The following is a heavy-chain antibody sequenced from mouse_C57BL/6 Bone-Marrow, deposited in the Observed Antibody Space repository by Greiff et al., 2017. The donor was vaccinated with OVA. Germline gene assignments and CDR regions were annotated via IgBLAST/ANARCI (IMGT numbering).Heavy chain of an antibody. CDR1: GYAFSSSW. CDR2: IYPGDGDT. D-gene: IGHD3-3*01. V-gene: IGHV1-82*01. CDR3: ARRGTRDWYFDV. Sequence: VKLQQSGPELVKPGASVKISCKASGYAFSSSWMNWVKQRPGKGLEWIGRIYPGDGDTNYNGKFKGKATLTADKSSSTAYMQLSSLTSEDSAVYFCARRGTRDWYFDVWGTGTTVTVSS. J-gene: IGHJ1*03.